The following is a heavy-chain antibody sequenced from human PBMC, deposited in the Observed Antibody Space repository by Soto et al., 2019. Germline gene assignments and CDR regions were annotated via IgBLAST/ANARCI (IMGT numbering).Heavy chain of an antibody. CDR2: ISYDGSNK. D-gene: IGHD3-22*01. V-gene: IGHV3-30*18. CDR3: ANLESYYYDSSGYYGIDY. Sequence: QVQLVESGGGVVQPGRSLRLSCAASGFTFSSYGIHWVRQAPGKGLEWVAVISYDGSNKYYADSVKGRFTISRDNSKNTLYLQMNSLRAEDTAVYYCANLESYYYDSSGYYGIDYWGQGTLVTVSS. J-gene: IGHJ4*02. CDR1: GFTFSSYG.